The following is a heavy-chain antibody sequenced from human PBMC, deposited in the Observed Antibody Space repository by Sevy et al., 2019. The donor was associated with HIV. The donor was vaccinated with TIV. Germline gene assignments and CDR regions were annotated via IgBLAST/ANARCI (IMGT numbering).Heavy chain of an antibody. CDR2: IWYDGSNK. D-gene: IGHD5-18*01. Sequence: GGSLRLSCAASGFTFGSYGMHWVRQAPGKGLEWVAVIWYDGSNKYYADSVKGRFTISRDNSKNTLYLQMNSLRAEDTAVYYCARDGGRGYSYGTPPNDYWGQGTLVTVSS. CDR1: GFTFGSYG. J-gene: IGHJ4*02. CDR3: ARDGGRGYSYGTPPNDY. V-gene: IGHV3-33*01.